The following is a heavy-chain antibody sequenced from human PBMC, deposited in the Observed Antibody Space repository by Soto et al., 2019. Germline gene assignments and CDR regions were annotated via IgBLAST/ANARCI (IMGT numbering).Heavy chain of an antibody. CDR1: GGSISSYY. D-gene: IGHD3-16*02. CDR3: ARTGPNDYIWGSYRSLCYFDY. Sequence: QVQLQESGPGLVKPSETLSLTCTVSGGSISSYYWSWIRQPPGKGLEWIGSIYYSGSTNYNPSLKSRVTISVDTSTNQFSLKLSSVTAADTAVYYCARTGPNDYIWGSYRSLCYFDYWGQGTLVTVSS. V-gene: IGHV4-59*08. J-gene: IGHJ4*02. CDR2: IYYSGST.